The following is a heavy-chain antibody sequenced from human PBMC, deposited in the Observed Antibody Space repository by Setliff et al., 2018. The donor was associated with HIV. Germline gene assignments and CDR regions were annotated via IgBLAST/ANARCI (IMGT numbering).Heavy chain of an antibody. CDR3: TRDAEPYGDYGNLKYFDL. V-gene: IGHV3-49*04. Sequence: SLRLFCAASGFTFGDYALSWVRQAPGKGPEWVGFIRSKAYGGTTEYAASLKGRFTISRDDSKSIAYLQMNSLKTEDTAVYYCTRDAEPYGDYGNLKYFDLWGRGTLVTVSS. D-gene: IGHD4-17*01. CDR2: IRSKAYGGTT. J-gene: IGHJ2*01. CDR1: GFTFGDYA.